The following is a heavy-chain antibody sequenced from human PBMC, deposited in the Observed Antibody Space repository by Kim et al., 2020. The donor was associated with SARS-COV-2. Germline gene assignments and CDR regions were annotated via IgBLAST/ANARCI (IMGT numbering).Heavy chain of an antibody. CDR3: ARPGGYCSGGSCPSDY. D-gene: IGHD2-15*01. CDR1: GGSISSSSYY. V-gene: IGHV4-39*01. Sequence: SETLSLTCTVSGGSISSSSYYWGWIRQPPGKGLEWIGSIYYSGSTYYNPSLKSRVTISVDTSKNQFSLKLSSVTAADTAVYYCARPGGYCSGGSCPSDYWGQGTLVTVSS. J-gene: IGHJ4*02. CDR2: IYYSGST.